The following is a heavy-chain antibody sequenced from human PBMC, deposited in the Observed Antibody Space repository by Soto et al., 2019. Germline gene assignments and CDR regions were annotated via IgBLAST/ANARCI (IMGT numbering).Heavy chain of an antibody. V-gene: IGHV3-66*01. Sequence: GGSLRLSWAASGFTVSSNYMSWVRQAPGKGLEWVSVIYSGGSTYYADSVKGRFTISRDNAKNTLYLQMNSLRAEDTAVYYCARTLSYSSGWYVPYYYYGMDVWGQGTTVTVSS. D-gene: IGHD6-19*01. CDR3: ARTLSYSSGWYVPYYYYGMDV. J-gene: IGHJ6*02. CDR1: GFTVSSNY. CDR2: IYSGGST.